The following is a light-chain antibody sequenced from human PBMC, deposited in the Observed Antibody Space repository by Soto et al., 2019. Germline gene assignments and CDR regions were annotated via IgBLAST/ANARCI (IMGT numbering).Light chain of an antibody. Sequence: EIVLTQSPGTLSLSPGERATLSCRASQSVSSSYLAWYQQKPGQAPRLLIYGASSRGTGIPDRFSGSGSGTDFTLTIIRLEPEDSAVYYCQQYATSPRTFGPGTKVDI. CDR2: GAS. CDR1: QSVSSSY. CDR3: QQYATSPRT. J-gene: IGKJ1*01. V-gene: IGKV3-20*01.